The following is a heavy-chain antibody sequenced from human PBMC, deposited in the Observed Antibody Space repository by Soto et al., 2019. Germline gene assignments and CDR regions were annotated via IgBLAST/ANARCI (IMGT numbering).Heavy chain of an antibody. V-gene: IGHV3-23*01. CDR1: GFIFSSRA. J-gene: IGHJ6*02. Sequence: EVQLLDSGGGLVQPGGALRLSCSASGFIFSSRAMNWVRQAPGKGLEWVSAISGSGGSIYYADSVKGRFTISRDNSKTTLYLEMDSLRAEDTAVYYCAKGGGDSLRYGMDVWGQGTTVTVSS. CDR3: AKGGGDSLRYGMDV. D-gene: IGHD2-21*02. CDR2: ISGSGGSI.